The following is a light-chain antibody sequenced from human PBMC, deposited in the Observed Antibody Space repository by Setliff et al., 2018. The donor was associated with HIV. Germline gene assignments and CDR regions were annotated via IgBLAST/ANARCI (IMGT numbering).Light chain of an antibody. CDR3: SSYTSANSWV. Sequence: QSVLTQPPSVSGSPGQSVTISCTGTSSDVGGYNSVSWYQQSPGTAPKLMISDVTTRPSGVPDRFSGSKSGNTASLTISRLRAEDEADYYRSSYTSANSWVFGTGTKVTVL. CDR2: DVT. J-gene: IGLJ1*01. V-gene: IGLV2-18*02. CDR1: SSDVGGYNS.